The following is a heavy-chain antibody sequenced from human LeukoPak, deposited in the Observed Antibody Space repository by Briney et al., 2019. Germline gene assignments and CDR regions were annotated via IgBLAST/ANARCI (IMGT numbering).Heavy chain of an antibody. Sequence: SETLSLNCTVSGGSISSSSYYWGWLRQPPGKGLEWIGSIYYSGNTYYNPSLKSRVTISVDTSKNQLSLKLSSVTAADTAVYYCARHAPTVTFHLSYFDYCGQGTLVTVSS. D-gene: IGHD4-17*01. CDR2: IYYSGNT. J-gene: IGHJ4*02. CDR3: ARHAPTVTFHLSYFDY. V-gene: IGHV4-39*01. CDR1: GGSISSSSYY.